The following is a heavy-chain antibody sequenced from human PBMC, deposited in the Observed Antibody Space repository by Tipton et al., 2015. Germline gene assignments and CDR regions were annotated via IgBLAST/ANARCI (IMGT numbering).Heavy chain of an antibody. CDR3: ARATYNEFWSARPRPQWFDP. V-gene: IGHV4-61*08. CDR2: IYYSGTT. CDR1: GGSISSGGYY. J-gene: IGHJ5*02. D-gene: IGHD3-3*01. Sequence: TLSLTCTVSGGSISSGGYYWSWIRQHPGKGLEWIGYIYYSGTTNYNSALTSRVTISVDTSKNQFSLKLTSVTAADTAVYFCARATYNEFWSARPRPQWFDPWGRGTLVTVSS.